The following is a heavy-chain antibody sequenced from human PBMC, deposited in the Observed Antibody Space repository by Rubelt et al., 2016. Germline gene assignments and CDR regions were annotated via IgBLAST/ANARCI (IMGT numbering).Heavy chain of an antibody. Sequence: EVQLVESGGGLVQPGRSLILSCAASGFTVSSNYMSWVRKAPGTGLEWVPVIYSGGTTYYADSVKGRFTIARGNSKNTLCVQVISLGGEDTAVYYCARETSGSYYYDLWGQGTLVTVSS. CDR2: IYSGGTT. CDR3: ARETSGSYYYDL. V-gene: IGHV3-66*01. D-gene: IGHD3-22*01. J-gene: IGHJ4*02. CDR1: GFTVSSNY.